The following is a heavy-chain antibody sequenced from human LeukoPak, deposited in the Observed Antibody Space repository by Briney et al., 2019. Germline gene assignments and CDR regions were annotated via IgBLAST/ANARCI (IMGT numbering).Heavy chain of an antibody. CDR2: ISSTSSYI. J-gene: IGHJ3*02. CDR3: ARGRSITLLRGVAMSDGFDI. V-gene: IGHV3-21*01. Sequence: GGSLRLSCAASGFSFSSYSMNWVRQAPGKGLEWVSSISSTSSYIGYPDSVMGRFTISRDNAKNSLYLQMNSLRAEDTAVYYCARGRSITLLRGVAMSDGFDIWGQGAMVAVSS. D-gene: IGHD3-10*01. CDR1: GFSFSSYS.